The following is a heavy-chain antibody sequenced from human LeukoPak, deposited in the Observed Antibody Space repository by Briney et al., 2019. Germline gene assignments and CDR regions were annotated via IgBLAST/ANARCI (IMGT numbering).Heavy chain of an antibody. D-gene: IGHD2-15*01. CDR3: AKEGAAVMGYFDY. CDR1: GFTFGDYA. V-gene: IGHV3-23*01. J-gene: IGHJ4*02. CDR2: ISGSGGGS. Sequence: AGGSLRLSCAASGFTFGDYAMNWVRQAPGKGLEWVSVISGSGGGSHYADSVKGRFTISRDNSMNTLYLQMDSLRGEDTAVYYCAKEGAAVMGYFDYWGQGALVIVSS.